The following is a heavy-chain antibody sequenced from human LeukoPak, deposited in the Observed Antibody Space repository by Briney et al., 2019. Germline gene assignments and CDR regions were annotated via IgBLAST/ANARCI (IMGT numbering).Heavy chain of an antibody. CDR2: MNPNSGRT. J-gene: IGHJ4*02. V-gene: IGHV1-8*01. Sequence: ASVKVSCKASGYTLTSYDINWVRQATGQGLEWMGWMNPNSGRTGYAQNFQGRITITRYTSISTAYMELSSLRSEDTAVYYCTRETSSRYFDYWGQGTLVTVSS. CDR3: TRETSSRYFDY. CDR1: GYTLTSYD.